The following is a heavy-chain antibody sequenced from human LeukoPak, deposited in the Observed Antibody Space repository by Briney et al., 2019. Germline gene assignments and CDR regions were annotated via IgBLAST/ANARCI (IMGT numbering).Heavy chain of an antibody. CDR2: ISYDGSNK. V-gene: IGHV3-30*04. D-gene: IGHD2-21*01. CDR1: GFTFSSYA. Sequence: PGGSLRLSCAASGFTFSSYATHWVRQAPGKGLEWVAVISYDGSNKYYADSVKGRFTISRDNSKNTLYLQMNSLRAEDTAVYYCARGPVVVIPFYYFDYWGQGTLVTVSS. CDR3: ARGPVVVIPFYYFDY. J-gene: IGHJ4*02.